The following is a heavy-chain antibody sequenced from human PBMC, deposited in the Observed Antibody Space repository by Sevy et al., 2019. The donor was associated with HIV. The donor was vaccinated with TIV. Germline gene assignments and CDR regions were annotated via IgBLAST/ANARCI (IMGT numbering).Heavy chain of an antibody. J-gene: IGHJ2*01. Sequence: ASVKVSCKASGGTFSSYAISWVRQAPGQGLEWMGGIIPIFGTANYAQKFQGRVTITADESTSTAYMELSSLRSEDTAVYYCAGGLDTAMVFWYFDLWGRGTLVTVSS. CDR2: IIPIFGTA. D-gene: IGHD5-18*01. CDR3: AGGLDTAMVFWYFDL. V-gene: IGHV1-69*13. CDR1: GGTFSSYA.